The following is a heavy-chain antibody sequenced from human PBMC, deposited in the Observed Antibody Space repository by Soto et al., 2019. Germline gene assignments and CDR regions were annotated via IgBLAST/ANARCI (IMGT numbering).Heavy chain of an antibody. J-gene: IGHJ4*01. CDR3: AREFGVLTARRYFDY. Sequence: SETLSLTCTVYGGSISSGDYYWSWIRQPPGKGLEWIGYIYYSGSTYYNPSLKSRVTISVDTSKNQFSLKLSSVTAADTAVYYCAREFGVLTARRYFDYWGQRILVTVSS. D-gene: IGHD3-16*01. CDR1: GGSISSGDYY. V-gene: IGHV4-30-4*01. CDR2: IYYSGST.